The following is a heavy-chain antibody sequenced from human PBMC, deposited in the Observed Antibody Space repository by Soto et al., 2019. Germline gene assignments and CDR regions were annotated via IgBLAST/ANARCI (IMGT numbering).Heavy chain of an antibody. CDR3: AKDQNHCSGGSCYGMDV. D-gene: IGHD2-15*01. Sequence: GGSLRLSCAASGFTFSSYGMHWVRQAPGKGLEWVAVISCDGSEKYYADSVKGRFTISRDNSKNTLYLQMKSLRAEDTAVYYCAKDQNHCSGGSCYGMDVWGQGTTVTVSS. CDR1: GFTFSSYG. J-gene: IGHJ6*02. V-gene: IGHV3-30*18. CDR2: ISCDGSEK.